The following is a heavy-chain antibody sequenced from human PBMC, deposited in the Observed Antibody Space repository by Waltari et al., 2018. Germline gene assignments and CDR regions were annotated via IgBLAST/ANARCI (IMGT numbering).Heavy chain of an antibody. V-gene: IGHV3-7*01. D-gene: IGHD3-3*01. J-gene: IGHJ4*02. CDR1: GFTFNSYY. CDR3: ARVAVEWLIDY. Sequence: EVQLVEYGGGLVQPGGSLRISCAASGFTFNSYYMTWVRQAPGKGLEWVANMNQDGTEKFYLDSVKGRFTISRDNAKNSLYLQMNSLRVEDTAVYYCARVAVEWLIDYWGQGTLVTVSS. CDR2: MNQDGTEK.